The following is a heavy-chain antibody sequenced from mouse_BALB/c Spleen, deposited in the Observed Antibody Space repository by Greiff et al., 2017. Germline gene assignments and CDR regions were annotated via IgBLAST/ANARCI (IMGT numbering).Heavy chain of an antibody. V-gene: IGHV14-3*02. Sequence: EVQLQQSGAELVKPGASVKLSCTASGFNIKDTYMHWVKQRPEQGLEWIGRIDPANGNTKYDPKFQGKATITADTSSNPAYLQLSSLTSEDTAVYYCARDSYEGFDYWGQGTTLTVSS. CDR1: GFNIKDTY. CDR3: ARDSYEGFDY. J-gene: IGHJ2*01. CDR2: IDPANGNT. D-gene: IGHD2-12*01.